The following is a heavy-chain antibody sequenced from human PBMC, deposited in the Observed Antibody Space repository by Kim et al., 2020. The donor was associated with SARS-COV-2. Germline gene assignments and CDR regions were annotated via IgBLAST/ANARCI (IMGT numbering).Heavy chain of an antibody. Sequence: SETLSLTCTVSGVSISSYYCSWIRQPPGKGLEWIGYIYYSGSTNYNPSLKSRVTISVDTSKNQFSLKLSSVTAADTAVNYCAREPEKGIVGATTTRYYG. V-gene: IGHV4-59*01. CDR3: AREPEKGIVGATTTRYYG. CDR2: IYYSGST. CDR1: GVSISSYY. D-gene: IGHD1-26*01. J-gene: IGHJ6*01.